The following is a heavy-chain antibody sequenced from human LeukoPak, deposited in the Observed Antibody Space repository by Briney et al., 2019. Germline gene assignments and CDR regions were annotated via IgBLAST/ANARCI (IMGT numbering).Heavy chain of an antibody. D-gene: IGHD1-1*01. CDR3: AKSIQLWYDAFDI. Sequence: PSETLSLICTVSGSSINSGYYWGWIRQPPGKGLEWIGSIYRSGNTYYNPSLRSRVTISADTSETQFSLKLSSVAATDTAVYYCAKSIQLWYDAFDIWGQGTMVTVSS. CDR1: GSSINSGYY. CDR2: IYRSGNT. V-gene: IGHV4-38-2*02. J-gene: IGHJ3*02.